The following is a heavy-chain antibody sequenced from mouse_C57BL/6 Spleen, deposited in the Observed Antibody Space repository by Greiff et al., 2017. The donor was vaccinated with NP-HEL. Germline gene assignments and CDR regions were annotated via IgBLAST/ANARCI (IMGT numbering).Heavy chain of an antibody. CDR3: ARHPYYSNYGAMDY. D-gene: IGHD2-5*01. J-gene: IGHJ4*01. V-gene: IGHV2-6-1*01. CDR1: GFSLTSYG. Sequence: VMLVESGPGLVAPSQSLSITCTVSGFSLTSYGVHWVRQPPGKGLEWLVVIWSDGSTTYNSALKSRLSISKDNSKSQVFLKMNSLQTDDTAMYYCARHPYYSNYGAMDYWGQGTSVTVSS. CDR2: IWSDGST.